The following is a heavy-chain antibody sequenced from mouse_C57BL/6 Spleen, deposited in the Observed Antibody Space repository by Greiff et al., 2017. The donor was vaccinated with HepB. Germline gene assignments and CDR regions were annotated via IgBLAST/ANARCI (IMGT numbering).Heavy chain of an antibody. Sequence: EVQLQESGPELVKPGASVKMSCKASGYTFTDYNMHWVKQSHGKSLEWIGYINPNNGGTSYNQKFKGKATLTVNKSSSTAYMELRSLTSEDSAVYYCARRTGRITTVVDYFDYWGQGTTLTVSS. CDR1: GYTFTDYN. D-gene: IGHD1-1*01. J-gene: IGHJ2*01. CDR3: ARRTGRITTVVDYFDY. CDR2: INPNNGGT. V-gene: IGHV1-22*01.